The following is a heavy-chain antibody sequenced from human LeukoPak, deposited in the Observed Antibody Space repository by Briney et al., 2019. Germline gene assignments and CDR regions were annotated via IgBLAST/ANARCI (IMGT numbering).Heavy chain of an antibody. Sequence: PGGSLRLSCAASGFTFSNYWMTWVRQAPGKGLEWVANIKHDGSEDYYLDSVKGRFTISRDNAKSSMWLQMNSLRDEDTAVYYCARVYYDYVWGSYRTQYYFDYWGQGTLVTVSS. CDR2: IKHDGSED. CDR3: ARVYYDYVWGSYRTQYYFDY. J-gene: IGHJ4*02. V-gene: IGHV3-7*01. CDR1: GFTFSNYW. D-gene: IGHD3-16*02.